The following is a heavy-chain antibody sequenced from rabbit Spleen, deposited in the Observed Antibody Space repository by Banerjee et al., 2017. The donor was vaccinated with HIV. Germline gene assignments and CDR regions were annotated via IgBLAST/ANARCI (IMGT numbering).Heavy chain of an antibody. D-gene: IGHD8-1*01. CDR1: GVSFSSNYY. V-gene: IGHV1S45*01. CDR2: IDSGSSGFT. Sequence: QQQLEESGGDLVKPEGSLTLTCTASGVSFSSNYYMCWVRQAPGKGLEWIACIDSGSSGFTYFASWAKGRFTISKTSSTTVTLQMTSLTAADTATYFCARDSGSSFSSYGMDLWGQGTLVTVS. J-gene: IGHJ6*01. CDR3: ARDSGSSFSSYGMDL.